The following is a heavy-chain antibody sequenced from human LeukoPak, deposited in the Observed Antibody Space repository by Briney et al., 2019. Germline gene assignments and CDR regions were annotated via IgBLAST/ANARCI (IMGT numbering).Heavy chain of an antibody. V-gene: IGHV4-4*07. J-gene: IGHJ5*01. Sequence: PSETLSLTCSVPGGSIGTYYWSWIRQPAGKRLEWIGRVSTTGSTKYNPSFKSRVTMSLDTSKNQFSLNLNSVTAADTAVYYCAREGDSWGQGTLVTVSS. CDR3: AREGDS. CDR2: VSTTGST. CDR1: GGSIGTYY.